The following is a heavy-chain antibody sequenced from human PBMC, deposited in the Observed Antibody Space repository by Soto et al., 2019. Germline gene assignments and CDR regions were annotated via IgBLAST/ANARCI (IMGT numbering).Heavy chain of an antibody. CDR2: IYYSGST. V-gene: IGHV4-59*01. J-gene: IGHJ6*03. Sequence: QVQLQESGPGLVKPSETLSLTCTVSGGSISSYYWSWIRQPPGEGLEWIGYIYYSGSTNYNPSLKSRVTISVDTSKNQFSLKLSSVTAADTAVYYCARTGLTTDYYYYMDVWGKGTTVTVSS. CDR1: GGSISSYY. D-gene: IGHD4-17*01. CDR3: ARTGLTTDYYYYMDV.